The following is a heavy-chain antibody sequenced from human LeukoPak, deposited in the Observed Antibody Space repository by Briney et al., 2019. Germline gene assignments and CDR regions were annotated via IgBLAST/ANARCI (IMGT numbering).Heavy chain of an antibody. Sequence: ASVKVSCKASGYTFTSYGISWVRQAPGQGLEWMGWISAYNGNTNYAQKLQGRVTMTTDTSTSTAYMKLRSLRSDDTAVYYCARDNFYDSSGYYYPYYFDYWGQGTLVTVSS. J-gene: IGHJ4*02. V-gene: IGHV1-18*01. CDR1: GYTFTSYG. CDR2: ISAYNGNT. D-gene: IGHD3-22*01. CDR3: ARDNFYDSSGYYYPYYFDY.